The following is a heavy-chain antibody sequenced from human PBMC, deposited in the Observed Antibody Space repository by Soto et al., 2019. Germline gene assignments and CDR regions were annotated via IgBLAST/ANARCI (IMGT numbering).Heavy chain of an antibody. CDR1: GFTFSTYG. J-gene: IGHJ6*03. CDR2: YGGSGGSR. V-gene: IGHV3-23*01. D-gene: IGHD3-10*01. Sequence: DVQLLESGGGLVQWGGSLRLSCVTSGFTFSTYGMTWVRQAPGKGLEWVSYGGSGGSRYYAESVKGRFTISRDNSKNTLLSEVNSLRAEDTATYYCVKFRGRAYPYYYMDVWGKGTTVTVSS. CDR3: VKFRGRAYPYYYMDV.